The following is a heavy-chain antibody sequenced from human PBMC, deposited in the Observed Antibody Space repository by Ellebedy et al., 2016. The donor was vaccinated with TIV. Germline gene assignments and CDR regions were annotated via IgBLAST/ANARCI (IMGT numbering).Heavy chain of an antibody. V-gene: IGHV3-23*01. CDR1: EFTFSSSA. D-gene: IGHD3-16*01. Sequence: GGSLRLXXAASEFTFSSSAMHWVRQAPGKGLEWVSGIGSRGAKTYYADSVKGRFTISRDNSKNTLYLQMNSLRAKDTAMYYCVGAISWGQGTLVTVSS. CDR2: IGSRGAKT. CDR3: VGAIS. J-gene: IGHJ5*02.